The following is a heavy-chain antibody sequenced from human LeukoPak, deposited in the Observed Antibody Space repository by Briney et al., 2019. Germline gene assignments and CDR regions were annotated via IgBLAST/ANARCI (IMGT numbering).Heavy chain of an antibody. CDR3: ARVQHYDILT. CDR2: ISDSGGST. D-gene: IGHD3-9*01. Sequence: GGSLRLSCAASGFTFSTYAMSWVRQAPGKGLEWVSAISDSGGSTYYAESVKGRFTVSRDNSKNMLYMQMNSLRAEDTAVYYCARVQHYDILTWGQGTLVTVSS. V-gene: IGHV3-23*01. CDR1: GFTFSTYA. J-gene: IGHJ4*02.